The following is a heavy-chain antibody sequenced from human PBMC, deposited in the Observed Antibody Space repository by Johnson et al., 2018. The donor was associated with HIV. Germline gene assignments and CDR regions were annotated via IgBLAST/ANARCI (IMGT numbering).Heavy chain of an antibody. D-gene: IGHD6-13*01. CDR3: AKTIAAARTGGAFDI. Sequence: VQLVESGGGLVQPGGSLRLSCAASGFTFSSYWMSWVRQAPGKGLEWVANIKQDGSEKYYVDSVKGRFTISRDNAKNSLYLQMNSLRAEDTAVYYCAKTIAAARTGGAFDIWGQGTMVTVSS. CDR2: IKQDGSEK. CDR1: GFTFSSYW. V-gene: IGHV3-7*01. J-gene: IGHJ3*02.